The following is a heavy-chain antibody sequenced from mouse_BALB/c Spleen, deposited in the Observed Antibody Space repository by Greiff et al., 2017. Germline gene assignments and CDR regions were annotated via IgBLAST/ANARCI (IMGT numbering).Heavy chain of an antibody. V-gene: IGHV5-6-5*01. J-gene: IGHJ1*01. CDR1: GFTFSSYA. CDR3: ARGGVYGSSYPWYFDV. Sequence: EVKVVESGGGLVKPGGSLKLSCAASGFTFSSYAMSWVRQTPEKRLEWVASISSGGSTYYPDSVKGRFTISRDNARNILYLQMSSLRSEDTAMYYCARGGVYGSSYPWYFDVWGAGTTVTVSS. D-gene: IGHD1-1*01. CDR2: ISSGGST.